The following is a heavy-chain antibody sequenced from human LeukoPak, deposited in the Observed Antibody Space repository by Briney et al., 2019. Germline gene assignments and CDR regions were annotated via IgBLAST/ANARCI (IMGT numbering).Heavy chain of an antibody. V-gene: IGHV4-4*02. CDR1: GGSISSSNW. CDR2: IYHSGST. Sequence: SGTLSLTCAVSGGSISSSNWWSWVRQPPGKGLEWIEEIYHSGSTNYNPSLKSRVTISVDKSKNQFSLKLSSVNAADQAVDYCARAIQLWLADYFDLWGQGTRVTVSS. D-gene: IGHD5-18*01. J-gene: IGHJ4*02. CDR3: ARAIQLWLADYFDL.